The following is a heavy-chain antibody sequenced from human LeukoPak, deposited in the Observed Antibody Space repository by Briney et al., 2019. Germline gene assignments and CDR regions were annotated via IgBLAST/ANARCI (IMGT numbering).Heavy chain of an antibody. D-gene: IGHD2-21*01. J-gene: IGHJ4*02. Sequence: GGSLRLSCAASGFTFDDYGMSWVRQAPGKGLEWVSGINWNGGSTGYADSVKGRFTISRDNAKNSLYLQMNSLRAEDAAVYYCAKAPVTSCRGAYCYPFDYWGQGTLVTVSS. V-gene: IGHV3-20*04. CDR2: INWNGGST. CDR3: AKAPVTSCRGAYCYPFDY. CDR1: GFTFDDYG.